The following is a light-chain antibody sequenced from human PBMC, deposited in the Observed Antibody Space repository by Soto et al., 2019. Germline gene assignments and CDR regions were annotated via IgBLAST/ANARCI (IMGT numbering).Light chain of an antibody. CDR3: QQYGTSPLT. CDR2: GAS. CDR1: QSVSSSY. Sequence: EIVLTQSPGTPSLSPGERATLSCRLSQSVSSSYLAWYQQKPGQAPRLLIYGASSRATGIPDRFSGSGSGTDFTLTITGLVPEDFAVYYCQQYGTSPLTFGGGTKVDIK. V-gene: IGKV3-20*01. J-gene: IGKJ4*01.